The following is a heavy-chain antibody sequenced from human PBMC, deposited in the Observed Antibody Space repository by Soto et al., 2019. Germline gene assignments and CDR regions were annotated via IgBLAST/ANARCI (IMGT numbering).Heavy chain of an antibody. CDR2: ISANNGNT. J-gene: IGHJ4*02. V-gene: IGHV1-18*01. Sequence: ASVKVSCKASGYTFTSYDINWVRQATGQGLEWMGWISANNGNTNYAQKLQGRVTMTTDTSTSTAYMELRSLRSDDTAVYYCARVGVAGDLFDYWGQGTLVTVSS. D-gene: IGHD6-19*01. CDR1: GYTFTSYD. CDR3: ARVGVAGDLFDY.